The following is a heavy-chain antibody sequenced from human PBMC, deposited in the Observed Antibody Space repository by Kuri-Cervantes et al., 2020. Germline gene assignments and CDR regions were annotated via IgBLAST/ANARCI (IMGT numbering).Heavy chain of an antibody. D-gene: IGHD6-19*01. CDR3: ATSYSSGSDYFDY. J-gene: IGHJ4*02. CDR1: GGSISSYY. V-gene: IGHV3-33*08. CDR2: IWYDGSNK. Sequence: LSLTCTVSGGSISSYYWSWIRQPPGKGLEWVAVIWYDGSNKYYADSVKGRFTISRDNSKNTQYLQMNSLRAEDTAVYYCATSYSSGSDYFDYWGQGTLVTVSS.